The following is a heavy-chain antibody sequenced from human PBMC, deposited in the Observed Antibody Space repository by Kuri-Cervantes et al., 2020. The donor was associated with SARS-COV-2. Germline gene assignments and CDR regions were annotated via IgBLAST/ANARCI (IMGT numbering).Heavy chain of an antibody. CDR2: INWNGGST. CDR3: AIEVGYCSSTSCYKYFQH. V-gene: IGHV3-20*04. D-gene: IGHD2-2*02. J-gene: IGHJ1*01. CDR1: GFTFGDYA. Sequence: GSLRLSCTASGFTFGDYAMSWVRQAPGKGLEWVSGINWNGGSTYYADSVKGRFTISRDNAKNSLYLQMNSLRAEDTALYYCAIEVGYCSSTSCYKYFQHWGQGTLVTVSS.